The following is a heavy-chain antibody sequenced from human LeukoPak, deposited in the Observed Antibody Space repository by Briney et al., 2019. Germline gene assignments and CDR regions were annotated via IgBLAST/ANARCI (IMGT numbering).Heavy chain of an antibody. Sequence: GRSLRLSCAASGFTFSSYAMHWVRQAPGKGLEWVAVISYDGSNKYYADSVKGRFTISRDNSKNTLYLQMNSLRAEDTAVYYCASGGYQGLRYFDPHEIFDYWGQGTLVTVSS. CDR1: GFTFSSYA. CDR2: ISYDGSNK. J-gene: IGHJ4*02. D-gene: IGHD3-9*01. V-gene: IGHV3-30*04. CDR3: ASGGYQGLRYFDPHEIFDY.